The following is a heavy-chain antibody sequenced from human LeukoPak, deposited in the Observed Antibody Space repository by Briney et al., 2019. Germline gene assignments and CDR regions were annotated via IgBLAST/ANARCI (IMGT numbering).Heavy chain of an antibody. CDR1: GFTFRSYA. CDR3: AKTTAGYSSGRYPGWPIDY. V-gene: IGHV3-23*01. Sequence: GGSLRLSCAASGFTFRSYAIYWVRQAPGKGLEWVSGISGSGGVTYFADSVKGRFTISRDNSKNPVFLQMDSLRAEDTAVYYCAKTTAGYSSGRYPGWPIDYWGQGTLVTVSS. D-gene: IGHD6-19*01. J-gene: IGHJ4*02. CDR2: ISGSGGVT.